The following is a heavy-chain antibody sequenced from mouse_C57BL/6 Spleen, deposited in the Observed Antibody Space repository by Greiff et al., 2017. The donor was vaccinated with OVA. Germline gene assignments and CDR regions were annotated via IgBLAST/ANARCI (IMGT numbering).Heavy chain of an antibody. CDR1: GFTFSSYA. CDR3: TRDHGSSWYFDV. Sequence: DVMLVESGEGLVKPGGSLKLSCAASGFTFSSYAMSWVRQTPEKRLEWVAYISSGGDYIYYADTVKGRFTISRDNARNTLYLQMSSLKSEDTAMYYCTRDHGSSWYFDVWGTGTTVTVSS. D-gene: IGHD1-1*01. V-gene: IGHV5-9-1*02. J-gene: IGHJ1*03. CDR2: ISSGGDYI.